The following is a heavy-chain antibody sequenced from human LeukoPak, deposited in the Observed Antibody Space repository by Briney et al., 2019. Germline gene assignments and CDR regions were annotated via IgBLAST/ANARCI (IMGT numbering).Heavy chain of an antibody. D-gene: IGHD3-22*01. J-gene: IGHJ4*02. Sequence: SETLSLTCTVSGGSISSYYWSWIRQPPGKGLEWIGYIYYSGSTNYNPSLKSRVTISVDTSKNQFSLKLSSVTAADTAVYYCARAGVDSSGYYPSFLDYWGQGTLVTVSS. V-gene: IGHV4-59*01. CDR3: ARAGVDSSGYYPSFLDY. CDR2: IYYSGST. CDR1: GGSISSYY.